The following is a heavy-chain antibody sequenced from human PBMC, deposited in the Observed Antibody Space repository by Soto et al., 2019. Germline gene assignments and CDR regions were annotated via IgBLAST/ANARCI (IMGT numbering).Heavy chain of an antibody. Sequence: GGSLRLSCAASGFTFSSCGMHWVRQAQGKGLEWVQVISYDGSNKYYADSVKGRFTISRDNSKNTLYLQMNSLRAEDTAVYYYAIAGGYRSSWYFVNWRQETLDTISS. V-gene: IGHV3-30*03. J-gene: IGHJ4*02. D-gene: IGHD6-13*01. CDR2: ISYDGSNK. CDR3: AIAGGYRSSWYFVN. CDR1: GFTFSSCG.